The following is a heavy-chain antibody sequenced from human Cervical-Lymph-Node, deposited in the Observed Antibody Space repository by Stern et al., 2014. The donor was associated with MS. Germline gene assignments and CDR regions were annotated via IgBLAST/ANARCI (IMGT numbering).Heavy chain of an antibody. V-gene: IGHV3-33*01. D-gene: IGHD3-22*01. CDR3: ARGMYYFDSSGPNWLDP. Sequence: VQLVESGGGVVQPGRTLRLSCAASGFIFSDYGMHWVRQAPGRGLERVAVIWYDGSNKYYADSWKGRFTISRDNSKNALYLQMISLRAEDTAVYYCARGMYYFDSSGPNWLDPWGQGALVTVSS. CDR2: IWYDGSNK. J-gene: IGHJ5*02. CDR1: GFIFSDYG.